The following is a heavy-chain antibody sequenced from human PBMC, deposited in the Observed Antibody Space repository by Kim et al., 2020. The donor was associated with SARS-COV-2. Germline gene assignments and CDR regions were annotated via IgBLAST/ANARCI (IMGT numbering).Heavy chain of an antibody. D-gene: IGHD3-22*01. V-gene: IGHV1-3*01. CDR2: INAGNGNT. CDR3: ARGYYDSSGYYFSYYYGMDV. Sequence: ASVKVSCKASGYTFTSYAMHWVRQAPGQRLEWMGWINAGNGNTKYSQKFQGRVTITRDTSASTAYMELSSLRSEDTAVYYCARGYYDSSGYYFSYYYGMDVWGQGTTVTVSS. CDR1: GYTFTSYA. J-gene: IGHJ6*02.